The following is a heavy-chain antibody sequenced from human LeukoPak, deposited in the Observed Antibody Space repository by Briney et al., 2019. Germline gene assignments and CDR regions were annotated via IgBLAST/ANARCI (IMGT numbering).Heavy chain of an antibody. J-gene: IGHJ6*02. CDR3: ARQPPQYYGMDV. D-gene: IGHD1-14*01. V-gene: IGHV4-4*07. Sequence: PSETLSLTCTVSGGSFSNYYWSWIRQPAGKGLEWIGRIYTSGSTNYNPSVTSRFTMSVDTSNNQFPLKLTSVTAADTAVYYCARQPPQYYGMDVWGQGTTVTVSS. CDR2: IYTSGST. CDR1: GGSFSNYY.